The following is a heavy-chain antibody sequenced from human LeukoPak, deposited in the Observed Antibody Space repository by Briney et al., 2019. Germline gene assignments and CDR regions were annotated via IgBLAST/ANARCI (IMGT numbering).Heavy chain of an antibody. CDR1: GFTFSNYG. V-gene: IGHV3-30*02. D-gene: IGHD3-22*01. CDR2: IRYDGSNK. J-gene: IGHJ4*02. CDR3: AKDYYYDSSGYYDY. Sequence: GGSLRLSCAASGFTFSNYGMHWVRQAPGKGLEWVAFIRYDGSNKYYADSVKGRFTISRDNSKNTLYLQMNSLRAEDTAVYYCAKDYYYDSSGYYDYWGQGTLVTVSS.